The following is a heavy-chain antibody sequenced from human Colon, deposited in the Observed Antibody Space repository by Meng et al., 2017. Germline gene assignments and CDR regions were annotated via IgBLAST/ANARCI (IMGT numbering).Heavy chain of an antibody. CDR3: ARGPLDY. Sequence: QVMRQRLGPGLLRLPWCLTPSCTGAVCSVSGGIYYWSWIRQPPGKGLEWIGYIYYTGSTNYTPSLKSRVTISVDTSKNQFSLKLSSVTAADTAVYYCARGPLDYWGQGTLVTVSS. J-gene: IGHJ4*02. V-gene: IGHV4-61*01. CDR2: IYYTGST. CDR1: VCSVSGGIYY.